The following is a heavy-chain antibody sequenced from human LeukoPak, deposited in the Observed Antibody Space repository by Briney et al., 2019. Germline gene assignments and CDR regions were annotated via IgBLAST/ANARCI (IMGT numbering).Heavy chain of an antibody. Sequence: SETLSLTCTVSGYSITSGYYWIWIRQAPGKGLDWIGSIYYGGKTYYNSSLKSRVTISLDTSRNQFSLKLTSVTAADTAMYFCARDQDTYGQRFLDYWGRGILVSVSS. CDR1: GYSITSGYY. J-gene: IGHJ4*02. CDR2: IYYGGKT. D-gene: IGHD5-18*01. V-gene: IGHV4-38-2*02. CDR3: ARDQDTYGQRFLDY.